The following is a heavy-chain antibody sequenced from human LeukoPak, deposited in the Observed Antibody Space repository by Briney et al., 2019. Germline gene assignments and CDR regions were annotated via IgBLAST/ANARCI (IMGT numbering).Heavy chain of an antibody. J-gene: IGHJ4*02. CDR3: ASGYFVHTFDF. V-gene: IGHV4-59*08. CDR2: IYYSGST. D-gene: IGHD2-2*03. CDR1: GGSISSYY. Sequence: SETLSLTCTVSGGSISSYYWSWIRQPPGKGLEWIGYIYYSGSTNYNPSLKTRVTISIDTSKNQFSLKLTSVTAADTAIFYCASGYFVHTFDFWGQGTLGTVSS.